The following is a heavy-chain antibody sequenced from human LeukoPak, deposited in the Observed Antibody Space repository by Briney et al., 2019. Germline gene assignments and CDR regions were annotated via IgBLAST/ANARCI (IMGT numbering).Heavy chain of an antibody. CDR3: VRGQEVVYTPTFDY. CDR2: IGTSGIST. D-gene: IGHD2-8*02. J-gene: IGHJ4*02. CDR1: GITFRSYS. V-gene: IGHV3-64D*09. Sequence: GGSLRLSCAASGITFRSYSMNWVRQAPGKGLQYVSSIGTSGISTYYADSVTGRFTISRDNSKNSLYLQMSNLRPEDTAVYYCVRGQEVVYTPTFDYWGQGVLVTVSS.